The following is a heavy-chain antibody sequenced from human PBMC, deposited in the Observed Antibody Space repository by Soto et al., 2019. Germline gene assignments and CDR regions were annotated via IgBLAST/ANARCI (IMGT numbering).Heavy chain of an antibody. J-gene: IGHJ5*02. CDR3: ASEAAAGSLTPFDP. D-gene: IGHD6-13*01. CDR1: GFTFSSYS. Sequence: EVQLVESGGGLVQPGGSLRLSCAASGFTFSSYSMNWVRQAPGKGLEWVSYISSSSSTIYYADSVKGRFTISRDNAKNSPYLQLNSLTAEDTAVYYCASEAAAGSLTPFDPWGQGTLVTVSS. CDR2: ISSSSSTI. V-gene: IGHV3-48*01.